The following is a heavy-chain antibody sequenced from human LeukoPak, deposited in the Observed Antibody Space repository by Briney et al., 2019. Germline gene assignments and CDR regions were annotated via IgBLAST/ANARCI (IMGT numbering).Heavy chain of an antibody. D-gene: IGHD3-10*01. CDR3: VKDSSTTWFGRDSK. J-gene: IGHJ4*02. Sequence: GGSLRLSCAASGFTFSSYAMSWVRQAPGKGLEWVALISTDPSNKNYADSVKGRFTISRDNSINTLYLQMRSLRLEDTAVYYCVKDSSTTWFGRDSKWGRGTLVTVSS. CDR2: ISTDPSNK. CDR1: GFTFSSYA. V-gene: IGHV3-30*18.